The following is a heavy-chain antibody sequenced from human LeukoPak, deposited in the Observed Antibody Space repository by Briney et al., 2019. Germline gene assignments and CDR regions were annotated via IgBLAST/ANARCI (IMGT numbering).Heavy chain of an antibody. D-gene: IGHD2/OR15-2a*01. Sequence: SETLSLTCTVSSGSISTSNYYWGWVRQPPGKALEWIGNIFYSGSTYYSPSLKSRVTISLDTSRNQFSLKLNSVTAADTAVYYCARLTPTTLSLYYYYMDVWGKGTTVTVSS. V-gene: IGHV4-39*07. J-gene: IGHJ6*03. CDR1: SGSISTSNYY. CDR3: ARLTPTTLSLYYYYMDV. CDR2: IFYSGST.